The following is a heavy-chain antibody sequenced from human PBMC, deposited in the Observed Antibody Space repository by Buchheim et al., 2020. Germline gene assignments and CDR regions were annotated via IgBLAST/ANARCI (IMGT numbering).Heavy chain of an antibody. CDR1: GGSITSSYW. V-gene: IGHV4-4*02. D-gene: IGHD2-2*01. CDR3: ARDPSSSATFDS. J-gene: IGHJ5*01. Sequence: QVQLQESGPGLVKPSGTLSLTCAVSGGSITSSYWWIWVRQPPGKGLEWIGEIYHTGSTNYRPSLASRVTILVDRSKTQFSLTLRSVTAADTGFYYCARDPSSSATFDSWGQGTL. CDR2: IYHTGST.